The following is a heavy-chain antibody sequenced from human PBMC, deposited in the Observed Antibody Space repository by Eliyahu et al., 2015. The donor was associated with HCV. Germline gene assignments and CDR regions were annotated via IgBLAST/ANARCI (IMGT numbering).Heavy chain of an antibody. J-gene: IGHJ6*01. CDR3: AKFGSGNYYKPRDYLYYGMDV. D-gene: IGHD3-10*01. CDR1: GFTFSSYG. CDR2: ISGSGATS. Sequence: EVQLLESGGGLGQPGGSLRLSCAASGFTFSSYGMXWVRQAPGKGLEWVSAISGSGATSYYADSVKGRFTISRDNSKNTLYLQVNSLRGEDTAVYYCAKFGSGNYYKPRDYLYYGMDVWGQGTTVTVSS. V-gene: IGHV3-23*01.